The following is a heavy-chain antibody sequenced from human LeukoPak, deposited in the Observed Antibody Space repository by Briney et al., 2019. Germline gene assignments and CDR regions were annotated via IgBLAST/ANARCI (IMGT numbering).Heavy chain of an antibody. CDR2: IYPGDSDT. Sequence: GESLKISCKGSGYSFTSYWIGWVRQMPGKGLEWMGIIYPGDSDTRYSPSFQGQVTISADKSISTAYLQWSSLKASDTAMYYCARRGYRSGGSCYSFDYWGQGTLVTVSS. J-gene: IGHJ4*02. V-gene: IGHV5-51*01. CDR1: GYSFTSYW. D-gene: IGHD2-15*01. CDR3: ARRGYRSGGSCYSFDY.